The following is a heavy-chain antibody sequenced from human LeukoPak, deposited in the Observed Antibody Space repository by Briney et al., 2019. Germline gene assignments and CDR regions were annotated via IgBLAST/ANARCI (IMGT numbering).Heavy chain of an antibody. CDR1: GYTLTELS. D-gene: IGHD3-10*01. CDR3: ARDSHHPQWFGASAFDI. V-gene: IGHV1-24*01. Sequence: GASVKVSCKVSGYTLTELSMHWVRQAPGKGLEWMGGFDPEDGETIYAQKFQGRVTMTEDTSTDTAYMELSSLRSADTAVYYCARDSHHPQWFGASAFDIWGQGTMVTVSS. J-gene: IGHJ3*02. CDR2: FDPEDGET.